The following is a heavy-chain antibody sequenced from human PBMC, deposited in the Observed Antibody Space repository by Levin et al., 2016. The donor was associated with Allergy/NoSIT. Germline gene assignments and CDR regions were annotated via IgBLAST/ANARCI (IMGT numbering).Heavy chain of an antibody. D-gene: IGHD5-24*01. V-gene: IGHV3-23*01. CDR3: ARVLDSYKNHLGLKTYYYYAFEV. CDR1: GFTISNYG. CDR2: IGGSGDTT. J-gene: IGHJ6*02. Sequence: GESLKISCDASGFTISNYGMGWVRQAPGKGLEWVSSIGGSGDTTYYPDSVKGRFTISRDNAMNSLFLQMDSLRAEDTAVYYCARVLDSYKNHLGLKTYYYYAFEVGGQGTTVTVSS.